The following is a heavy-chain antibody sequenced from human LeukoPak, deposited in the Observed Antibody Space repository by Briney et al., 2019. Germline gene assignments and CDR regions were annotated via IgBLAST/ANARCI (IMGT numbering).Heavy chain of an antibody. V-gene: IGHV3-74*01. CDR1: GFTFSNFW. J-gene: IGHJ4*02. D-gene: IGHD3-3*01. CDR2: INTDGSRT. CDR3: VRGGIPITIFGVVPYFDY. Sequence: GGSLRLSCAASGFTFSNFWMHWVRQAPEMGLVWVSRINTDGSRTSSVKGRFTISRDNAKNSLYLQMNSLTAEDTAVYYCVRGGIPITIFGVVPYFDYWGQGTLVTVSS.